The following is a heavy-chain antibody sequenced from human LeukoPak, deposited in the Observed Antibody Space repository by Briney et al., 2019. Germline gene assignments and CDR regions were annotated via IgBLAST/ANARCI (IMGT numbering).Heavy chain of an antibody. D-gene: IGHD5-18*01. CDR1: GYSFTSYW. J-gene: IGHJ4*02. CDR2: IYPGDSDT. V-gene: IGHV5-51*01. CDR3: ARRANTAMVWDFDY. Sequence: GESLQISCKGSGYSFTSYWIGWVRQMPRKGLEWMGIIYPGDSDTRYSPSFQGQVTISADKSISTAYLQWSSLKASDTAMYYCARRANTAMVWDFDYWGQGTLVTVSS.